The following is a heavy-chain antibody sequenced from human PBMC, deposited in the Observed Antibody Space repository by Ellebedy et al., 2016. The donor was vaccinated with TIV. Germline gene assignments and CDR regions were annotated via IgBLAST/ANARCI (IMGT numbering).Heavy chain of an antibody. J-gene: IGHJ4*02. CDR3: ARGDRPAALHEAAAGTYFDY. V-gene: IGHV6-1*01. D-gene: IGHD6-13*01. CDR2: TYYRSKWYI. CDR1: GDSVSSNSAA. Sequence: SQTLSLTCVISGDSVSSNSAAWNWIRQSPSRGLEWLGRTYYRSKWYIDSAVSVRSRITINPNTSKNQFSLQLNSVTPEDTAVYYGARGDRPAALHEAAAGTYFDYWGQGTLVTVSS.